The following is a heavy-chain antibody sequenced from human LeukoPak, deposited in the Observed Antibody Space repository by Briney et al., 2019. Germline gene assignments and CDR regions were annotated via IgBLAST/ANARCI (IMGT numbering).Heavy chain of an antibody. V-gene: IGHV1-69*13. D-gene: IGHD3-16*02. CDR2: IIPIFGTA. CDR1: GGIFSSYA. Sequence: PVASVKVSCKASGGIFSSYAISWVRQAPGQGLEWMGGIIPIFGTANYAQKFQGRVTITADESTSTAYMELSSLRSEDTAVYYCARDGNSIRLGESSCQSTLNRVNWFDPWGQGTLVTVSS. CDR3: ARDGNSIRLGESSCQSTLNRVNWFDP. J-gene: IGHJ5*02.